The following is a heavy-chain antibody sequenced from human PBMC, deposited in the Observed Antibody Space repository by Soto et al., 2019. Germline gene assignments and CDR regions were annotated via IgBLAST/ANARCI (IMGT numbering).Heavy chain of an antibody. D-gene: IGHD6-19*01. CDR3: ARDRNSGWYGDYYYYGMDV. CDR1: GYTFTRYG. CDR2: ISAYNGNT. Sequence: QVQLVQSGAEVKKPGASVKVSCKASGYTFTRYGISWVRQAPGQGLEWMGWISAYNGNTKYAQKRQGRVTMTTDTSTSTAYMELRSLRSDDTAVYYCARDRNSGWYGDYYYYGMDVWGQGTTVTVSS. J-gene: IGHJ6*02. V-gene: IGHV1-18*01.